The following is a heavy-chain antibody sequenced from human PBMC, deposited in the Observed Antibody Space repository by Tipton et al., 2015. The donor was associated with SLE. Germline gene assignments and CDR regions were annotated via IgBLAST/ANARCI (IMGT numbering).Heavy chain of an antibody. D-gene: IGHD2-8*01. CDR2: IYYSGST. CDR3: ARVKMGPRYYYYGMDV. CDR1: GGSISSYY. V-gene: IGHV4-59*01. J-gene: IGHJ6*02. Sequence: LRLSCTVSGGSISSYYWSWIRQPPGKGLEWIGYIYYSGSTNYNPPLKSRVTISVDTSKNQFSLNLSSVTAADTAVYYCARVKMGPRYYYYGMDVWGQGTTVTVSS.